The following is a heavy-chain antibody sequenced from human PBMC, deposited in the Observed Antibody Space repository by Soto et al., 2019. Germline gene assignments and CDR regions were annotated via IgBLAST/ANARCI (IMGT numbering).Heavy chain of an antibody. D-gene: IGHD1-1*01. CDR1: GGSFDITSSY. J-gene: IGHJ4*02. CDR3: ATIPIVGTKPYYFNS. V-gene: IGHV4-39*01. Sequence: LQLQESGPGLVKPSETLSLTCTVSGGSFDITSSYWAWVRQPPGKGLEWIAYIYYSGSTYYNPSLKSRITISVDTSTNQPSLRLSSVTAADTAVYYCATIPIVGTKPYYFNSWGQGTLVTVSS. CDR2: IYYSGST.